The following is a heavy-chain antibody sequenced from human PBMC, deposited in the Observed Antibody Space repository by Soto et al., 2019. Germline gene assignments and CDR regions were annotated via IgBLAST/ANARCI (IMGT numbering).Heavy chain of an antibody. Sequence: PSETLSLTCTVSGGSISSYYWSWIRQPPGKGLEWIGYIYYSGSTNYNPSLKSRVTISVDTSKNQFSLKLSSVTAADTAVYYCAREGSSGWFNWFDPWGQGTLVTVSS. D-gene: IGHD6-19*01. CDR2: IYYSGST. CDR3: AREGSSGWFNWFDP. CDR1: GGSISSYY. J-gene: IGHJ5*02. V-gene: IGHV4-59*01.